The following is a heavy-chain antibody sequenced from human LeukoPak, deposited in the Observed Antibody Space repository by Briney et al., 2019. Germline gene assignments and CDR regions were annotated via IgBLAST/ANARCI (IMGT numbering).Heavy chain of an antibody. J-gene: IGHJ4*02. Sequence: GGSLRLSCAASGFTFSSYAMSWVRQAPGKGLEWVSAISGSGGSTYYADSVKGRLTISRDNSKNTLYLQMNSLRAEDTAVYYCGTGYSSSWYRVYWGQGTLVTVSS. D-gene: IGHD6-13*01. CDR3: GTGYSSSWYRVY. CDR1: GFTFSSYA. V-gene: IGHV3-23*01. CDR2: ISGSGGST.